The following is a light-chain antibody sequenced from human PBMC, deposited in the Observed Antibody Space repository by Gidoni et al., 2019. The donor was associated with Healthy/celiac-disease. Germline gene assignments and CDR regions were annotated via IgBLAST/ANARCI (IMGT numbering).Light chain of an antibody. CDR1: QRISSY. V-gene: IGKV1-9*01. Sequence: DIQLIQSPSILAASTGARVTSTCRASQRISSYLDWYQQKPGKPPKLLIYAASTLQSGVPSRFSGSGSGTEFTLTISSLQPEDFATYYCQQLNSYPPTFGQGTRLEIK. J-gene: IGKJ5*01. CDR2: AAS. CDR3: QQLNSYPPT.